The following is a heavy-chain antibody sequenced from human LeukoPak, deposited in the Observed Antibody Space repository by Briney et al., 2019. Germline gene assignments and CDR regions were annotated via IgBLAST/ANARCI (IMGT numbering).Heavy chain of an antibody. CDR1: GGSVSSSGYY. CDR3: ATCYDYGDYRNWFDP. D-gene: IGHD4-17*01. J-gene: IGHJ5*02. V-gene: IGHV4-39*01. CDR2: IHYNGGT. Sequence: SETLSLTCTVSGGSVSSSGYYWGWIRQPPGKGLEWIGTIHYNGGTYYNPSLKGRVTISIDTSKNRFSLKLSSVTAADTAVYYCATCYDYGDYRNWFDPWGQGTLVTVSS.